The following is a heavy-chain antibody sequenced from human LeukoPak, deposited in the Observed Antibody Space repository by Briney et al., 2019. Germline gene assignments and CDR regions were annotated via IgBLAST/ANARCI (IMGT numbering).Heavy chain of an antibody. Sequence: SETLSLTCTVSGGSISSGSYYWSSIRQPAGKGLEWIGRIYTSGSTNYNPSLKSRVTISVDTSKNQFSLKLSSVTAADTAVYYCARSLANYDFWSGYRSSEYYYYYMDVWGKGTTVAVSS. J-gene: IGHJ6*03. CDR3: ARSLANYDFWSGYRSSEYYYYYMDV. D-gene: IGHD3-3*01. V-gene: IGHV4-61*02. CDR1: GGSISSGSYY. CDR2: IYTSGST.